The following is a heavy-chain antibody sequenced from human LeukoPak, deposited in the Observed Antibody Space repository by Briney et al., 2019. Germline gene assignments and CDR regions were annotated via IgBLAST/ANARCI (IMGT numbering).Heavy chain of an antibody. CDR1: GFTFTSYS. CDR2: IKQDGSEK. CDR3: ARRRYSGSSQHFDY. V-gene: IGHV3-7*01. J-gene: IGHJ4*02. D-gene: IGHD1-26*01. Sequence: GGSLRLSCAASGFTFTSYSMNWARQAPGKGLEWVANIKQDGSEKYYVDSVKGRFTISRDNAKNSLFLQMNSLRAEDTAVYYCARRRYSGSSQHFDYWGQGTLVTVSS.